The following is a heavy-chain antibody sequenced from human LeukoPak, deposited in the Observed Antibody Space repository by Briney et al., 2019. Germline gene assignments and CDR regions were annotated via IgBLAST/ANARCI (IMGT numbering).Heavy chain of an antibody. CDR3: ARGMGSSTSYYFDY. D-gene: IGHD2-2*01. J-gene: IGHJ4*02. Sequence: PGGSLRLSCAASGFTFSSYGMHWVRQAPGKGLEWVAVIWYDGSNKYYADSVKGRFTISRDNSKNTLYLQMNSLRAEDTAVYYCARGMGSSTSYYFDYWGQGTLVTVSS. CDR2: IWYDGSNK. CDR1: GFTFSSYG. V-gene: IGHV3-33*01.